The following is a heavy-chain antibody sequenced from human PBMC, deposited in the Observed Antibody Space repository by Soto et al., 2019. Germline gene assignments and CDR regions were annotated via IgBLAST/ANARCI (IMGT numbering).Heavy chain of an antibody. V-gene: IGHV4-34*01. CDR3: ARRRQVYYYYGMDV. CDR1: GGSFSGYY. J-gene: IGHJ6*02. CDR2: INHSGST. Sequence: SATLSLPCAVYGGSFSGYYWSWIRQPPGKGLEWIGEINHSGSTNYNPSLKSRVTISVDTSKNQFSLKLSSVTAADTAVYYCARRRQVYYYYGMDVWGQGTKVTVSS.